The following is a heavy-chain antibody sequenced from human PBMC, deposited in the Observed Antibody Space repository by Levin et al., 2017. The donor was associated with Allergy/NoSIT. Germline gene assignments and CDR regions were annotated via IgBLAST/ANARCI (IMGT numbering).Heavy chain of an antibody. D-gene: IGHD3-10*01. Sequence: LSLTCAASGFTFSSYWMHWVRQAPGKGLVWVSRINSDGSSTSYADSVKGRFTISRDNAKNTLYLQMNSLRAEDTAVYYCARGQGAISMVRGVISLWGQGTLVTVSS. J-gene: IGHJ4*02. V-gene: IGHV3-74*01. CDR3: ARGQGAISMVRGVISL. CDR2: INSDGSST. CDR1: GFTFSSYW.